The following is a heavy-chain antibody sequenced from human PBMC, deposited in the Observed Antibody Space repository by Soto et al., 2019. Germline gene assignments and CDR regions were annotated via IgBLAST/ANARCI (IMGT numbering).Heavy chain of an antibody. CDR1: GGSIKSSSYF. V-gene: IGHV4-39*01. CDR3: ARHYSSGSRNWFDP. CDR2: IYYSGST. D-gene: IGHD6-19*01. J-gene: IGHJ5*02. Sequence: SDTLSLTCSVSGGSIKSSSYFWGWVRQPPGKGLEWIGSIYYSGSTYYNPSLRSRVTISVDTSKNQFSLKLSSVAAADTAVFYCARHYSSGSRNWFDPWGQGTLVTVSS.